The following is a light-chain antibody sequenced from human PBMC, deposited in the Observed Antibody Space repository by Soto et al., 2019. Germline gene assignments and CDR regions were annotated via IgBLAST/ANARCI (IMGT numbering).Light chain of an antibody. CDR2: EVS. Sequence: QSALTQPASVSGSPGQSITISCTGTSSDVGGYNYVSWYQQHPGKAPKLMIYEVSNRPSGVSNRFSGSKSGTTASLTISGLQAEDEADYYCSSYTSRSTLVFGTGTKLTVL. CDR3: SSYTSRSTLV. CDR1: SSDVGGYNY. V-gene: IGLV2-14*01. J-gene: IGLJ1*01.